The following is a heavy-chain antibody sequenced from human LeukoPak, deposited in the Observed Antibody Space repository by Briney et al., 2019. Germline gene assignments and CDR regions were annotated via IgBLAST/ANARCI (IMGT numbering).Heavy chain of an antibody. V-gene: IGHV3-30-3*01. CDR2: ISYDGSNK. Sequence: PGGSLRLSCAASGFTFSSYAMHWVRQAPGKGLEWVAVISYDGSNKYYADSVKGRFTISRDNSKNTPYLQMNSLRAEDTAVYYCARAWTGYYDSSESGFCLDYWGQGTLVTVSS. CDR3: ARAWTGYYDSSESGFCLDY. J-gene: IGHJ4*02. D-gene: IGHD3-22*01. CDR1: GFTFSSYA.